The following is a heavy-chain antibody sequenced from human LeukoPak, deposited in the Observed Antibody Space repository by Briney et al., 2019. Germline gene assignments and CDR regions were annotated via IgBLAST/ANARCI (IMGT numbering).Heavy chain of an antibody. D-gene: IGHD4-23*01. J-gene: IGHJ4*02. CDR2: ISSSSSYI. Sequence: GGSLRLSCVASGFAFGSLSMSWVRQAPGKGLEWVSSISSSSSYIYYADSVKGRFTISRDNAKYSLYLQMNSLRAEDTAVYYCARDYSDYGGNLLDYWGQGTLVTVSS. CDR3: ARDYSDYGGNLLDY. V-gene: IGHV3-21*01. CDR1: GFAFGSLS.